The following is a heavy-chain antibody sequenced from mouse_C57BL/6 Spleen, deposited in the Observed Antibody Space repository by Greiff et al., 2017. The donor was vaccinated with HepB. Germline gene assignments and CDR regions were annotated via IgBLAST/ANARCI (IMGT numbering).Heavy chain of an antibody. CDR3: TRLYYDYDGPYWYFDV. CDR1: GFTFSDAW. J-gene: IGHJ1*03. CDR2: IRNKANNHAT. D-gene: IGHD2-4*01. Sequence: EVKLEESGGGLVQPGGSMKLSCAASGFTFSDAWMDWVRQSPEKGLEWVAEIRNKANNHATYYAESVKGRFTISRDDSKSSVYLQMNSLRAEDTGIYYCTRLYYDYDGPYWYFDVWGTGTTVTVSS. V-gene: IGHV6-6*01.